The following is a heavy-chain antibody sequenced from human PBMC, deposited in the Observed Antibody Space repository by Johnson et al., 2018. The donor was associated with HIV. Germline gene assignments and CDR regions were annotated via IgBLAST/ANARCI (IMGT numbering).Heavy chain of an antibody. CDR2: IYSGGRT. J-gene: IGHJ3*02. Sequence: VQLVESGGGLVQPGGSLRLSCAASGFTVSSNYMSWVRQAPGKGLEWVSVIYSGGRTYYADSVKGRFTISRDNSKNTLYLQMNSLRAGDTAVYYCARYSVSDDAFDIWGQGTMVTVSS. D-gene: IGHD2-21*01. CDR1: GFTVSSNY. CDR3: ARYSVSDDAFDI. V-gene: IGHV3-66*01.